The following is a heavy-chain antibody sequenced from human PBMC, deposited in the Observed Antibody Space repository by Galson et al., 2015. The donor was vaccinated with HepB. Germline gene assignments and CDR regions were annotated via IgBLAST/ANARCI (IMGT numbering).Heavy chain of an antibody. CDR2: IWYDGSNK. CDR3: ARGYMGEAIFGVVIVGLTDY. D-gene: IGHD3-3*01. J-gene: IGHJ4*02. V-gene: IGHV3-33*01. CDR1: GFTFSSYG. Sequence: SLRLSCAASGFTFSSYGMHWVRQAPGKGLEWVAVIWYDGSNKYYADSVKGRFTISRDNSKNTLYLQMNSLRAEDTAVYYCARGYMGEAIFGVVIVGLTDYWGQGTLVTVSS.